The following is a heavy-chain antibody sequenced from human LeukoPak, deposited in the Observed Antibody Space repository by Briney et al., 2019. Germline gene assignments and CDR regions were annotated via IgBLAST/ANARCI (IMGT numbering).Heavy chain of an antibody. D-gene: IGHD1/OR15-1a*01. CDR1: GYSFTSYW. CDR3: ASSESQTKFDY. J-gene: IGHJ4*02. Sequence: GESLKISCKGSGYSFTSYWIGWVRQMPGKGLEWMAIIYPGDSDTRYSPSFQGQVTISADKSISTAFLQWSSLKASDSAMYYCASSESQTKFDYWGQGTLVTVSS. V-gene: IGHV5-51*01. CDR2: IYPGDSDT.